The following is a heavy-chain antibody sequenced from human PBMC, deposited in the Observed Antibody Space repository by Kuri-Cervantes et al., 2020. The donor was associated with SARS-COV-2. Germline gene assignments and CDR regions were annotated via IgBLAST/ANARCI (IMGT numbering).Heavy chain of an antibody. D-gene: IGHD6-6*01. V-gene: IGHV3-30*04. Sequence: GESLKISCAASGFTFSTYAMHWVRQAPGKGLEWVAIISDDGQNQDFADSVEGRFTISRDNSKNTLCLNMSSLRAEDTAMYYCARDGRGSSSEWFDPWGQGTLVTVSS. CDR3: ARDGRGSSSEWFDP. J-gene: IGHJ5*02. CDR2: ISDDGQNQ. CDR1: GFTFSTYA.